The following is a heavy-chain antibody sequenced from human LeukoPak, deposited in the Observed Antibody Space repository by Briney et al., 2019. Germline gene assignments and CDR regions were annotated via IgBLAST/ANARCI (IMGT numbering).Heavy chain of an antibody. J-gene: IGHJ4*02. Sequence: SETLSLTCTVSSGSISSGSYYWSWIRQPAGKGLEWIGRIYTSGNTNYNPSLKSRVTISVDTSKNQFSLRLSSVTAADTAVYYCALRDYVWGSYRYTENYFDYWGQGTLVTVSS. V-gene: IGHV4-61*02. CDR3: ALRDYVWGSYRYTENYFDY. CDR1: SGSISSGSYY. D-gene: IGHD3-16*02. CDR2: IYTSGNT.